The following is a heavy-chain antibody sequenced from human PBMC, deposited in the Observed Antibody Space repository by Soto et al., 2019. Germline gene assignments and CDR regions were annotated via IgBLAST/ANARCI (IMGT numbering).Heavy chain of an antibody. J-gene: IGHJ5*02. CDR2: IWYDGSNK. Sequence: PGGSLRLSCAASGFTFSSYGMHWVRQAPGKGLERAAVIWYDGSNKFYADTVKGRFTISRDNSKNTLYLRMNSLRGEDTAVYYFAKDFTGTPSGWFDPWGQGTLVTVSS. D-gene: IGHD1-7*01. V-gene: IGHV3-33*06. CDR1: GFTFSSYG. CDR3: AKDFTGTPSGWFDP.